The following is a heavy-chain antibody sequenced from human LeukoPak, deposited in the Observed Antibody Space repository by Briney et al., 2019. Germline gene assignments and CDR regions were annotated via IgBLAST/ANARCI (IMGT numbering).Heavy chain of an antibody. CDR1: GFTFSSYA. Sequence: PGGSLRLSCAASGFTFSSYAMSWVRQAPGKGLEWVSAISGSGGSTYYADSVKGRFTISRDNAKNSLYLQMNGLGAEDTAVYYCAIPPPGDYYYYYMDVWGKGATVTVSS. CDR2: ISGSGGST. J-gene: IGHJ6*03. D-gene: IGHD3-10*01. CDR3: AIPPPGDYYYYYMDV. V-gene: IGHV3-23*01.